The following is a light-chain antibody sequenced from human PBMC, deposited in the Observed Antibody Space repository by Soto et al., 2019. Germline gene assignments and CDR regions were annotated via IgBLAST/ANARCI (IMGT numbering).Light chain of an antibody. Sequence: EIVMTQSPATLSVSPGERATLSCRASQSVSSNLAWYQQKPGQAPRLLIYGASTRATGIPARFSGSGSGTEFSLPISSLQSEDFAVYYCQQYNNWTPYTFGHGTKLEIK. V-gene: IGKV3-15*01. CDR2: GAS. CDR1: QSVSSN. J-gene: IGKJ2*01. CDR3: QQYNNWTPYT.